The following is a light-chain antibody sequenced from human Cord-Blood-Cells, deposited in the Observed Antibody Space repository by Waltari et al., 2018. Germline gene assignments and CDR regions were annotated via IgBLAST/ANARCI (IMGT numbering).Light chain of an antibody. V-gene: IGKV2-28*01. Sequence: DIVMTQSPLSLPVTPVEPASISCRSSQSLLHRNGYNYLDWYLQKPGQSPQLLIYLGSNRASGVPDRFSGSGSGTDFTLKISRVEAEEVGVYYCMQALQTPLTFGGGTKVEIK. CDR1: QSLLHRNGYNY. CDR3: MQALQTPLT. CDR2: LGS. J-gene: IGKJ4*01.